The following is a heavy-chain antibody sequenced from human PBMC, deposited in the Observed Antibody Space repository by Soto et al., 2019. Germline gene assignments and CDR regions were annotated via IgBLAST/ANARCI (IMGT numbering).Heavy chain of an antibody. J-gene: IGHJ4*02. D-gene: IGHD4-17*01. CDR2: INPSGST. CDR3: ARGRDGGAAN. CDR1: GRSFSGYY. V-gene: IGHV4-34*01. Sequence: QVQLQQWGAGLLKPSETLSLTCAVYGRSFSGYYWSWIRQPPGKGLEWIGEINPSGSTNYTPSLKSRVTMSGDTPKNQFSLKLTSVTAADTAVYYCARGRDGGAANWGQGTLVTVSS.